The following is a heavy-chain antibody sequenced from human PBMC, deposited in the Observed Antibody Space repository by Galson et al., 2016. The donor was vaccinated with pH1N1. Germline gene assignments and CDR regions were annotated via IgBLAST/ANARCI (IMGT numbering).Heavy chain of an antibody. V-gene: IGHV7-4-1*02. CDR1: GFTFSNHG. CDR2: INTKTENP. CDR3: ARETPSPSPTVLRYFDWSRGLSAFDM. Sequence: SVKVSCKASGFTFSNHGINWVRRAPGQGLEWMGWINTKTENPTYAQGFTGRFVFSLDTSVNTAYLQINSLKADDTAAYYCARETPSPSPTVLRYFDWSRGLSAFDMWGRGTLVTVSS. J-gene: IGHJ3*02. D-gene: IGHD3-9*01.